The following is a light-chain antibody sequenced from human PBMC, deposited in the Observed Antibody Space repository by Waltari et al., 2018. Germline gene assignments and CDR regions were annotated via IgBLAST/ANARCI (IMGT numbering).Light chain of an antibody. CDR1: QSISKY. CDR2: ETS. J-gene: IGKJ1*01. V-gene: IGKV3-20*01. CDR3: QKYERLPAT. Sequence: EIMLTQSPATLSLSPGERATLPCRASQSISKYLAWYQQKPGQAPRLLIYETSRRATGIPDRFSGSGSGTDFSLTISRLEPEDFAVYYCQKYERLPATFGQGTKVEFK.